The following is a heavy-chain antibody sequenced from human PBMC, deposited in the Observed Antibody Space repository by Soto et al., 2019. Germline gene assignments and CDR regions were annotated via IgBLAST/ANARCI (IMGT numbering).Heavy chain of an antibody. CDR3: ERDYDSSGYTRYYFDY. Sequence: GPLRLSFAASGFTFSIYGMHWVLQAPGKGMEWVEVIWYDGGNKYYEDSVKGRLTISRDNSKNTLYLKMKRMRAEDTAVYYCERDYDSSGYTRYYFDYWGQGTLVTVSS. V-gene: IGHV3-33*01. CDR1: GFTFSIYG. CDR2: IWYDGGNK. J-gene: IGHJ4*02. D-gene: IGHD3-22*01.